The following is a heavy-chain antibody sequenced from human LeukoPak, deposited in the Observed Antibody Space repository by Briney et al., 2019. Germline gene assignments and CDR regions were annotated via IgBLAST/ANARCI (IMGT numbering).Heavy chain of an antibody. D-gene: IGHD6-13*01. J-gene: IGHJ4*02. CDR3: ARGPGIAAAGDY. CDR1: GFTFSSYS. CDR2: ISSSSSTI. V-gene: IGHV3-48*01. Sequence: GGSLRLSCAASGFTFSSYSMNWVRQAPGKGLEWVSYISSSSSTIYYADSVKGRFTISRDNSKNTLYLQMNSLRAEDTAVHYCARGPGIAAAGDYWGQGTLVTVSS.